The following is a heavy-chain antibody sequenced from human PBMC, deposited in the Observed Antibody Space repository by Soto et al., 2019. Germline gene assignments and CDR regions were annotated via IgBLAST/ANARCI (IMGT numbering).Heavy chain of an antibody. CDR2: INYSGST. Sequence: SETLSLTCTVADGSIDSSAYSWGWIRQPPGKGLEWIGSINYSGSTYYSPSLKSRVTISIDTSRNQFSLRLSSVTAADTAVYYCARRDCGGDCYSWYYWGQGTLVTVSS. J-gene: IGHJ4*02. D-gene: IGHD2-21*02. CDR3: ARRDCGGDCYSWYY. CDR1: DGSIDSSAYS. V-gene: IGHV4-39*01.